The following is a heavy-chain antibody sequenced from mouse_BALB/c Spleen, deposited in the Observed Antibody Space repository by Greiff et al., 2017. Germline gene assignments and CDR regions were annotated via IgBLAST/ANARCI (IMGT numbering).Heavy chain of an antibody. CDR3: ASTGNTYAMDY. D-gene: IGHD2-1*01. Sequence: DVHLVESGGGLVQPGGSLRLSCATSGFTFTDYYMSWVRQPPGKALEWLGFIRNKANGYTTEYSASVKGRFTISRDNSQSILYLQMNTLRAEDSATYYCASTGNTYAMDYWGQGTSVTVSS. CDR2: IRNKANGYTT. CDR1: GFTFTDYY. V-gene: IGHV7-3*02. J-gene: IGHJ4*01.